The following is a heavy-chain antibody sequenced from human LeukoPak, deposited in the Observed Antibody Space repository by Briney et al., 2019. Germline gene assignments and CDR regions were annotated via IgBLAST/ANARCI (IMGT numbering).Heavy chain of an antibody. V-gene: IGHV3-21*01. Sequence: PGGSLRLSCAASGFTFSNYSMNWVRQAPGKGLEWVSSISSFNSYIYYADSVKGRFTISRDNAKNSLYLQMNSLRAEDTAVYYCAELGITMIGGVWGKGTTVTISS. CDR1: GFTFSNYS. CDR3: AELGITMIGGV. J-gene: IGHJ6*04. CDR2: ISSFNSYI. D-gene: IGHD3-10*02.